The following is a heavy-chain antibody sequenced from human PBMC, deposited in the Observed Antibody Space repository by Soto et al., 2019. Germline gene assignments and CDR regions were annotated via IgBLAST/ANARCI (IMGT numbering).Heavy chain of an antibody. Sequence: ASVKVSCKASGGTFSSYTISWVRQAPGQGLEWMGRIIPILGIANYAQKFQGRVTITADKSTSTAYMELSSLRSEDTAVYYCARGTRGYCSSTSCYWNYYMDVWGKGTTVTVSS. D-gene: IGHD2-2*01. CDR1: GGTFSSYT. CDR2: IIPILGIA. J-gene: IGHJ6*03. CDR3: ARGTRGYCSSTSCYWNYYMDV. V-gene: IGHV1-69*02.